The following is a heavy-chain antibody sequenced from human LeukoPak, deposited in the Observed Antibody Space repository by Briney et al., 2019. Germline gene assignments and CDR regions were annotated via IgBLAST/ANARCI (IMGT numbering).Heavy chain of an antibody. D-gene: IGHD2-21*02. CDR1: GFTFSSYG. V-gene: IGHV3-33*06. CDR3: AKDPTSDAYCGGDCYLYYFDY. J-gene: IGHJ4*02. Sequence: PGGSLRLSCAASGFTFSSYGMHWVRQAPGKGLEWVAVIWYDGSNKYYADSVKGRFTISRDNSKNTLYLQMNSLRAEDTAVYYCAKDPTSDAYCGGDCYLYYFDYWGQGTLVTVSS. CDR2: IWYDGSNK.